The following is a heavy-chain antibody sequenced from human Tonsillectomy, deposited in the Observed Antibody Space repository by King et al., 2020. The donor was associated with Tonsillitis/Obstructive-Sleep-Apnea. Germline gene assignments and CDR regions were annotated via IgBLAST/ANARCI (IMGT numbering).Heavy chain of an antibody. Sequence: VQLVESGGGLVQPGGSLRLSCAASGFTFSSYAMAWVRQAPGKGLEWVSSISESGDVTPYAGSVKGRFTISRDNSKNTLYLQMNSLSPEDTAVYYCSPKRPRIAPFDHWAQGALVTVSS. J-gene: IGHJ4*02. D-gene: IGHD2-21*01. CDR1: GFTFSSYA. CDR2: ISESGDVT. CDR3: SPKRPRIAPFDH. V-gene: IGHV3-23*04.